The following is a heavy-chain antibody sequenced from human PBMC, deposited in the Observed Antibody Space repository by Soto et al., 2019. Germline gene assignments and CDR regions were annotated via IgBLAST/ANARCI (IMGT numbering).Heavy chain of an antibody. D-gene: IGHD3-10*01. J-gene: IGHJ5*02. CDR1: GYTFTSYD. V-gene: IGHV1-8*01. CDR3: ARGLFTRGVNWFDP. Sequence: QVQLVQSGAEVKKPGASVKVSCKASGYTFTSYDINWVRQATGQGLEWMGWMNPNSGNTGYAQKFQGRVTMTRNTSISTAYMELSSLRSEDTAVYYRARGLFTRGVNWFDPWGQGTLVTVSS. CDR2: MNPNSGNT.